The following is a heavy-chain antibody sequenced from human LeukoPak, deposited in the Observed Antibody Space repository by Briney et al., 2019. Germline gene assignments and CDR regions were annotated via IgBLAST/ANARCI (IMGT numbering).Heavy chain of an antibody. CDR1: GFTFDDYA. CDR3: AKDIGPYDSSGYSAPLDY. Sequence: GGSLRLSCAASGFTFDDYAMHWVRQAPGKGLEWVSGISWNSGSIGYADSVKGRFTISRDNAKNSPYLQMNSLRAEDTALYYCAKDIGPYDSSGYSAPLDYWGQGTLVTVSS. CDR2: ISWNSGSI. V-gene: IGHV3-9*01. J-gene: IGHJ4*02. D-gene: IGHD3-22*01.